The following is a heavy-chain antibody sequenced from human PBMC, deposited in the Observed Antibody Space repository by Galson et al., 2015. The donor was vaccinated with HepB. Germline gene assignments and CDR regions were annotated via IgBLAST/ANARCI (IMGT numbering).Heavy chain of an antibody. Sequence: SVKVSCKASGYTFTSYGVSWVRQAPGQGLEWMGWTSAYNGDTNYAQKLQGRVTMTTDTSTSTAYMELRSLRSDDTAVYYCARGLGRRYWFDPCGQGTLVTVSS. CDR1: GYTFTSYG. J-gene: IGHJ5*02. D-gene: IGHD2-15*01. V-gene: IGHV1-18*04. CDR3: ARGLGRRYWFDP. CDR2: TSAYNGDT.